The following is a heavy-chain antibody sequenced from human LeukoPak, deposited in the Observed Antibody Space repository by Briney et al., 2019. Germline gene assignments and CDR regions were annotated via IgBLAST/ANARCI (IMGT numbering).Heavy chain of an antibody. CDR3: ARVDYGDYGYFDY. Sequence: GGSLRLSCAASGFTFSSYAMHWVRQAPGKGLEWVAVISYDGSNRYYADSVKGRFTISRDNSENTLYLQMNSLRAEDTAVYYCARVDYGDYGYFDYWGQGTLVTVSS. CDR2: ISYDGSNR. D-gene: IGHD4-17*01. J-gene: IGHJ4*02. V-gene: IGHV3-30*04. CDR1: GFTFSSYA.